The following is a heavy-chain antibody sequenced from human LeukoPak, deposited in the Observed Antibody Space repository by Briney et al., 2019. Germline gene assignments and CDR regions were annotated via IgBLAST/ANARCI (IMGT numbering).Heavy chain of an antibody. V-gene: IGHV3-11*01. J-gene: IGHJ4*02. CDR1: GFDFSDYY. CDR2: ISNTGGTI. Sequence: GGSLRLSCAASGFDFSDYYMSWMRQAPGKGLEWVSYISNTGGTITYADSVRGRFTISRDNAENSIYLQMDSLRVEDTALYYCVRDAQRYCGGAVCPSPDFWGQGTLVIVSS. CDR3: VRDAQRYCGGAVCPSPDF. D-gene: IGHD2-21*01.